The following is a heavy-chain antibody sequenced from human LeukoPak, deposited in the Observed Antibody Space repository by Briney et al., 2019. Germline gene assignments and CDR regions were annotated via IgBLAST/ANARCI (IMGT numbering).Heavy chain of an antibody. CDR3: ARDARPQLVERFDY. D-gene: IGHD6-13*01. CDR2: ISSSSGTI. Sequence: SGGSLRLSCAASGFTFSSSSLNWVRQAPGKGLEWVSYISSSSGTIYYTDSVKGRFTISRDNAKNSLYLQMNSLRAEDTAVYYCARDARPQLVERFDYWGQGTLVTVSS. V-gene: IGHV3-48*04. CDR1: GFTFSSSS. J-gene: IGHJ4*02.